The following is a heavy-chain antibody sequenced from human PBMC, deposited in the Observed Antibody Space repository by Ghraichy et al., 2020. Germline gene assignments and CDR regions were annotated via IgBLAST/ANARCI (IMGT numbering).Heavy chain of an antibody. V-gene: IGHV3-33*01. CDR2: IWYDGSNK. D-gene: IGHD2/OR15-2a*01. Sequence: GESLNISCAASGFTFSSYGMHWVRQAPGKGLEWVAVIWYDGSNKYYADSVKGRFTISRDNSKNTLYLQMNSLRAEDTAVYYCARDRKLLRFDYWGQGTLVTVSS. CDR1: GFTFSSYG. CDR3: ARDRKLLRFDY. J-gene: IGHJ4*02.